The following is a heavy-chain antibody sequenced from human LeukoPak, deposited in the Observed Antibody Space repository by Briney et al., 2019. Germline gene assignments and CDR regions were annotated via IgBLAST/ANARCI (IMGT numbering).Heavy chain of an antibody. J-gene: IGHJ3*02. CDR3: ARPSPSGIYPRGVLDI. Sequence: PGGSLRLSCAASGFTFSSYAMSWVRQAPGKGLEWVSAISGSGGSTYYADAVKGRFTISRDNAKNSLYLQMNSLRAEDTAVYYCARPSPSGIYPRGVLDIWGQGTMVTVSS. CDR1: GFTFSSYA. CDR2: ISGSGGST. D-gene: IGHD1-26*01. V-gene: IGHV3-23*01.